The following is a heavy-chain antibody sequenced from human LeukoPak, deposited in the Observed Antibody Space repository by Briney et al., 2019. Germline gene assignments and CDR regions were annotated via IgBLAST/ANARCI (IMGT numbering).Heavy chain of an antibody. Sequence: GTSLRLSCIASGFTFDDYAMHWVRQAPGKGLEWVSGISWNSGNIGYADSVKGRFTISRDNAKNSLYLQMNSLRAEDMAFYYCAKASGYSSSPVVDHWGQGTRVTVSS. J-gene: IGHJ4*02. V-gene: IGHV3-9*03. CDR2: ISWNSGNI. CDR3: AKASGYSSSPVVDH. CDR1: GFTFDDYA. D-gene: IGHD6-6*01.